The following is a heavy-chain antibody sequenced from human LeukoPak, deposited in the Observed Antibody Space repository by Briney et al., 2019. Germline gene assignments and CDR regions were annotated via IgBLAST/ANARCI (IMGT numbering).Heavy chain of an antibody. J-gene: IGHJ4*02. CDR1: GLTFSTSG. Sequence: PGGSLRLSCTTSGLTFSTSGSNWVRQAPGKGLEWVASIGPTGFDRYHADSIKGRFTISRDNANNFLHLQMDSLRAEDTAVYYCATETNGRHYDYWGQGTLLTVSS. CDR2: IGPTGFDR. D-gene: IGHD1-14*01. CDR3: ATETNGRHYDY. V-gene: IGHV3-21*06.